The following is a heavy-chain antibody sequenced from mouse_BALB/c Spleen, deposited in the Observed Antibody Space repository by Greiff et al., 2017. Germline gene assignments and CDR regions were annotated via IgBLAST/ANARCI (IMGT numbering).Heavy chain of an antibody. J-gene: IGHJ3*01. Sequence: EVKVEESGGGLVKPGGSLKLSCAASGFTFSDYYMYWVRQTPEKRLEWVATISDGGSYTYYPDSVKGRFTISRDNAKNNLYLQMSSLKSEDTAMYYCARDGYYRTGWFAYWGQGTLVTVSA. CDR2: ISDGGSYT. CDR1: GFTFSDYY. CDR3: ARDGYYRTGWFAY. D-gene: IGHD2-14*01. V-gene: IGHV5-4*02.